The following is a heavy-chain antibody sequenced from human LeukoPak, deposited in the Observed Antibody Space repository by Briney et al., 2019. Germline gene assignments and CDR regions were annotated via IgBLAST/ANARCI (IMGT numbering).Heavy chain of an antibody. J-gene: IGHJ4*02. Sequence: GGSLRLSCVASGFTFSSYSMNWVRQAPGKGLEWVSSISVNGGDAYYADSVKGRFTISRDNAKNSLYLQMNSLRAEDTAVYYCAKNWGSLDYWGPGTLVTVSS. V-gene: IGHV3-23*01. D-gene: IGHD7-27*01. CDR2: ISVNGGDA. CDR1: GFTFSSYS. CDR3: AKNWGSLDY.